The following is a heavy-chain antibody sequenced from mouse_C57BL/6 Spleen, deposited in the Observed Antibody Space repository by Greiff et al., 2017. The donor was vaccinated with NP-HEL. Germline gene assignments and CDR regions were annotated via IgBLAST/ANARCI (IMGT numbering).Heavy chain of an antibody. CDR3: ARSKLRSWFAC. CDR1: GFTFSDYG. Sequence: EVKLVESGGGLVKPGGSLKLSCAASGFTFSDYGMHWVRQAPEKGLEWVAYISSGSSTIYYADTVKGRFTISRDNAKNTLFLQMTSLRSEDTAMYYCARSKLRSWFACWGQGTLVTVSA. D-gene: IGHD4-1*01. CDR2: ISSGSSTI. J-gene: IGHJ3*01. V-gene: IGHV5-17*01.